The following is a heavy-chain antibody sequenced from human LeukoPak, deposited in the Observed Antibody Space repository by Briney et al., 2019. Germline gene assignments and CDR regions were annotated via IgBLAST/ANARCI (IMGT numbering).Heavy chain of an antibody. CDR2: IWYDGSNK. J-gene: IGHJ3*02. V-gene: IGHV3-33*01. Sequence: PGGSLRLSCAASGFTFSTYGMHWVRQAPGKGLEWVAVIWYDGSNKYYAGSVKGRFTISRDNSKNTLYLQMNRLRAEDTAVYYCARDNGGGGRGLEAFDIWGQGTMVTVSS. CDR3: ARDNGGGGRGLEAFDI. D-gene: IGHD2-21*01. CDR1: GFTFSTYG.